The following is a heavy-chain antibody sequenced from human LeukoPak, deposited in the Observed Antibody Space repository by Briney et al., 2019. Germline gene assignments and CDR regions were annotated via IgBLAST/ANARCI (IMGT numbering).Heavy chain of an antibody. J-gene: IGHJ5*02. CDR2: IRCDGSIK. D-gene: IGHD6-13*01. V-gene: IGHV3-30*02. Sequence: GGSLRLSCAVTGFTFSSYGMNWVRQAPGKGLEWGAFIRCDGSIKYYADSERGRFTISRDNSKNTLYLQMNSLRAEDTAVYYCASHSSSWYFRGATTSTWSDPWGQGTLVTVSS. CDR3: ASHSSSWYFRGATTSTWSDP. CDR1: GFTFSSYG.